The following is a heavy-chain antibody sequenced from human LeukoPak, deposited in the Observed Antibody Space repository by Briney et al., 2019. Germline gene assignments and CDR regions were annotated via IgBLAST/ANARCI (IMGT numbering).Heavy chain of an antibody. J-gene: IGHJ4*02. CDR1: GFTFSSYA. V-gene: IGHV3-23*01. CDR3: AKAEVKSYYLFDY. Sequence: GGSLRLSCAASGFTFSSYAMSWVRQAPGKGLEWVSVISGSGGSTYYADSVKGRFTISRDNSKNTLYLQMNSLRAEDTAVYYCAKAEVKSYYLFDYWGQGTLVTVSS. CDR2: ISGSGGST. D-gene: IGHD1-26*01.